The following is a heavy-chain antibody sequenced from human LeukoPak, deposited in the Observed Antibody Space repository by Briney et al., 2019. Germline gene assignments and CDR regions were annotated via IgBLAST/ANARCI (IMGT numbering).Heavy chain of an antibody. J-gene: IGHJ5*02. D-gene: IGHD2-2*01. V-gene: IGHV4-38-2*02. CDR1: DYSISSGYY. CDR3: ARDLCNTIPCYEGNWFDP. CDR2: IHHSGGT. Sequence: KPSETLSLTCAVSDYSISSGYYWGWIRQPPGKGLECIEIIHHSGGTYYSPSLRSRVTISVDTSNNQFSLKLTSVTAADTAVYYCARDLCNTIPCYEGNWFDPWGQGTLVTVSS.